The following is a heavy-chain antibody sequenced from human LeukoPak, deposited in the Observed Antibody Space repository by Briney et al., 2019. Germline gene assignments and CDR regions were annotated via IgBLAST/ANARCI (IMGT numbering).Heavy chain of an antibody. D-gene: IGHD2-8*01. Sequence: GGSLRLSCAASGFTFSNYWMSWVRQAPGKGLEWVASIHQHGNEKYFVDSVGGRFTISRDNAKNSLCLQMSSLRAEDTAVYYCATLNGPLFEYWGQGTLVTVSS. CDR1: GFTFSNYW. CDR2: IHQHGNEK. V-gene: IGHV3-7*01. CDR3: ATLNGPLFEY. J-gene: IGHJ4*02.